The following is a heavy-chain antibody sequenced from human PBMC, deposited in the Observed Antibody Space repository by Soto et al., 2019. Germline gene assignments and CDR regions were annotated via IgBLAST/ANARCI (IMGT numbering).Heavy chain of an antibody. J-gene: IGHJ6*03. Sequence: GASVKVSCKASGYTFTSYYMHWVRQAPGQGLEWMGIINPSGGSTSYAQKFQGRVTMTRDTSTSTVYMELSSLRSEDTAVYYCARDRYYGGGGGGYYYCYYMDVWGKGTTVTVSS. CDR2: INPSGGST. CDR1: GYTFTSYY. D-gene: IGHD3-10*01. CDR3: ARDRYYGGGGGGYYYCYYMDV. V-gene: IGHV1-46*03.